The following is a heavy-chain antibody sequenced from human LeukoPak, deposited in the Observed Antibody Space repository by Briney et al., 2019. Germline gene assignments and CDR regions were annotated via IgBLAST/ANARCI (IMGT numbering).Heavy chain of an antibody. Sequence: AASVKVSCKASGYTFTSYDINRVRQGTGQGLEWMGWMNPNSGNTGYAQKFQGRDTMTRNTSISTAYMELSRLRSEDTAVYYCASGYYDSSGYYYFDYWGQGTLVNVSS. CDR2: MNPNSGNT. CDR1: GYTFTSYD. J-gene: IGHJ4*02. D-gene: IGHD3-22*01. V-gene: IGHV1-8*01. CDR3: ASGYYDSSGYYYFDY.